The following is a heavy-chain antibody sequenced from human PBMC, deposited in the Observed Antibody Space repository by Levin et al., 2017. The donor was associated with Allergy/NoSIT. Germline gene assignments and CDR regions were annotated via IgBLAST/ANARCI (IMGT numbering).Heavy chain of an antibody. Sequence: KVSCQGSGYSFTSYWIGWVRQMPGKGLEWMGIIYPGDSDTRYSPSFQGQVTISADKSISTAYLQWSSLKASDTAIYYCARRGTRDYSYYMAVWGKGTTVTVSS. CDR3: ARRGTRDYSYYMAV. D-gene: IGHD1-1*01. CDR2: IYPGDSDT. J-gene: IGHJ6*03. V-gene: IGHV5-51*01. CDR1: GYSFTSYW.